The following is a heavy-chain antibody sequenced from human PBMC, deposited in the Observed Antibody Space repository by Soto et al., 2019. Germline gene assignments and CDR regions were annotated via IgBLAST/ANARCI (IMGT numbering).Heavy chain of an antibody. CDR1: GYSVKRYG. V-gene: IGHV1-18*01. CDR3: AGGRFYESLSGWRYYGSDV. D-gene: IGHD3-22*01. CDR2: ISAHEGEP. J-gene: IGHJ6*02. Sequence: QEQLVQSGPEMKKPGASLKVSCKASGYSVKRYGITWVRQAPGQGLEWRGWISAHEGEPKYAEKFQVRLTMTRDTSTSTAYMELRSLRPDDTATYYCAGGRFYESLSGWRYYGSDVWGQGTAVIVSS.